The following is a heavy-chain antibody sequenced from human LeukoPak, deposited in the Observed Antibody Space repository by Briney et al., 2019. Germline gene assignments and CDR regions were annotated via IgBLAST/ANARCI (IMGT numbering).Heavy chain of an antibody. CDR1: GGSFSYYY. D-gene: IGHD3-22*01. J-gene: IGHJ3*02. CDR2: INHSGST. CDR3: ARGPPRTDSSGPLDI. V-gene: IGHV4-34*09. Sequence: KPSETLSLTCAVYGGSFSYYYWSWIRQPPGKTLEWIGEINHSGSTNYNPSLKSRVTISVDTSKNQFSLKLSSVTAADTAVYYCARGPPRTDSSGPLDIWGQGTMVTVSS.